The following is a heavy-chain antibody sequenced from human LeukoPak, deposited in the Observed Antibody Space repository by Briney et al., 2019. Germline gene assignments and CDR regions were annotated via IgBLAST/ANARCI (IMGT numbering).Heavy chain of an antibody. V-gene: IGHV3-7*01. CDR3: ARGGYSFDY. Sequence: GGSLRLSCAAYGFSLSGYWMSWVRQAPGKGLEWVARLHADGNEKYFVHSVKGRFTVSGDNAKNSLYLQLNSLRVEDTAVYYCARGGYSFDYLGQGTLVTVSS. CDR1: GFSLSGYW. J-gene: IGHJ4*02. CDR2: LHADGNEK. D-gene: IGHD5-12*01.